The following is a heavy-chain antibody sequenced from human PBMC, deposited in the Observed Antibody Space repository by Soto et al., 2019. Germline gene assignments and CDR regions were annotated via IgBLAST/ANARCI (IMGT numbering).Heavy chain of an antibody. CDR1: GFTFSSYA. V-gene: IGHV3-23*01. CDR3: AKGSASGSPYYFDY. Sequence: GGSLRLSCAASGFTFSSYAMSWVRQAPGKGLEWVSAISGSGGSTYYADSVKGRFAISRDNSKNTVYLQMNSLRAEDTAVYYCAKGSASGSPYYFDYWGQGILVTVSS. D-gene: IGHD6-25*01. J-gene: IGHJ4*02. CDR2: ISGSGGST.